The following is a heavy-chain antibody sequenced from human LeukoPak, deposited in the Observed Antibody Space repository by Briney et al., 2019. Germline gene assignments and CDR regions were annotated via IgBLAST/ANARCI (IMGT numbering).Heavy chain of an antibody. CDR1: GGSFSGYY. CDR2: INHSGSA. Sequence: SETLSLTCAVYGGSFSGYYWSWVRQPPGNGLEWIGEINHSGSANYSPSLKSRVTISVDTSKNQFSLRLSSVTAADTAVYFCEKHGVVVTAFDFWGQGTLVTVSS. V-gene: IGHV4-34*01. D-gene: IGHD2-21*02. CDR3: EKHGVVVTAFDF. J-gene: IGHJ4*02.